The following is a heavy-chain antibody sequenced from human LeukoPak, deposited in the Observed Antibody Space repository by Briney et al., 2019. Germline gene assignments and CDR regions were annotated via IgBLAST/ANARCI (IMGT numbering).Heavy chain of an antibody. V-gene: IGHV4-4*02. Sequence: SETLSLTCAVSGGSISSSNWWSWVRQPPGKGLEWIGEIYHSGSTNYNPSLKSRVTISVDTSKNQFSLKLSSVTAADTAVYYCARAYYGDYVGVYWGQGTLVTVSS. CDR1: GGSISSSNW. D-gene: IGHD4-17*01. CDR3: ARAYYGDYVGVY. CDR2: IYHSGST. J-gene: IGHJ4*02.